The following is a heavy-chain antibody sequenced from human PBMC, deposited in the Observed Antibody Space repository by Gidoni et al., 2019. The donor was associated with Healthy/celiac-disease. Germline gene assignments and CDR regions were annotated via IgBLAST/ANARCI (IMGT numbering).Heavy chain of an antibody. CDR1: GFTFSNAW. CDR3: TTGSREWELLSRYYYYYMDV. J-gene: IGHJ6*03. V-gene: IGHV3-15*07. D-gene: IGHD1-26*01. Sequence: EVQLVESGGGLVKPGGSLRLSCAASGFTFSNAWMTWVRQAPGKGLEWVGRIKSKTDGGTTDYAAPVKGRFTISRDDSKNTLYLQMNSLKTEDTAVYYCTTGSREWELLSRYYYYYMDVWGKGTTVTVSS. CDR2: IKSKTDGGTT.